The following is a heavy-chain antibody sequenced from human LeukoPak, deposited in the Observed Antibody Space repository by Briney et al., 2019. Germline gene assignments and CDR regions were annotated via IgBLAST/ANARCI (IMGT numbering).Heavy chain of an antibody. V-gene: IGHV2-5*02. D-gene: IGHD3-10*01. CDR2: IYWDDDK. CDR3: AHMHGSGSSLRL. J-gene: IGHJ4*02. Sequence: SGPTLVKPTQTLTLICTFSGFSLSTSGVGVGWIRQPPGKALEWLALIYWDDDKRYSPSLKSRLTITKDTSKNQVVLTMTNMDPVDTATYYCAHMHGSGSSLRLWGQGTLVTVSS. CDR1: GFSLSTSGVG.